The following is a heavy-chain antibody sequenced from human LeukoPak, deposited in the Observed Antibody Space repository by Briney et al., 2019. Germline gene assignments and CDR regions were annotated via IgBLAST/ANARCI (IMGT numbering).Heavy chain of an antibody. CDR3: ARAYYYYMGV. Sequence: SETLSLTCAVYGGSFSDYYRSWIRQPPGKGLEWIGEINDSGSTYYNPSLRSRVTMSIDTSKNQFSLKLTSVTAADTAVYYCARAYYYYMGVWGKGTTVTVSS. CDR2: INDSGST. J-gene: IGHJ6*03. V-gene: IGHV4-34*01. CDR1: GGSFSDYY.